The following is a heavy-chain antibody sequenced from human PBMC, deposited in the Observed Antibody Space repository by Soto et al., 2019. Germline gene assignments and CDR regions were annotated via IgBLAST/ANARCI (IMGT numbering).Heavy chain of an antibody. CDR1: GYSFPNYW. CDR3: ARHSRYCSGGSCYPNWFDP. Sequence: PGESLKISCKGSGYSFPNYWVAWVRQMPGEGLEWMGIIYPANSDARYSPSFQGQVTISADKSITTAYLQWSSLKASDTAMYYCARHSRYCSGGSCYPNWFDPWGQGTLVTVSS. V-gene: IGHV5-51*01. J-gene: IGHJ5*02. CDR2: IYPANSDA. D-gene: IGHD2-15*01.